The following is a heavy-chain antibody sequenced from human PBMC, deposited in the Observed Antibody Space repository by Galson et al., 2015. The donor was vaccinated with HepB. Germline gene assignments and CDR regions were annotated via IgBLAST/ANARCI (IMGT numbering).Heavy chain of an antibody. CDR3: ARRTAAGDSEVDY. CDR1: GGSISSSSYY. CDR2: IYYSGST. V-gene: IGHV4-39*01. J-gene: IGHJ4*02. D-gene: IGHD6-13*01. Sequence: SETLSLTCTVSGGSISSSSYYWGWIRQPPGKGLEWIGSIYYSGSTYYNPSLKSRVTISVDTSKNQFSLKLSSVTAADTAVYYCARRTAAGDSEVDYWGQGTLVTVSS.